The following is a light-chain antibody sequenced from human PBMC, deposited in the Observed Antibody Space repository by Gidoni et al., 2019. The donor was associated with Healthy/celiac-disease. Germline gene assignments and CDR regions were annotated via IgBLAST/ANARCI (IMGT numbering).Light chain of an antibody. CDR3: GTWDSSLSAVV. CDR1: SSNIGNNY. V-gene: IGLV1-51*01. CDR2: DNN. J-gene: IGLJ2*01. Sequence: VTISCSGSSSNIGNNYVSWYQQLPGPAPKLLIYDNNKRPSGIPDRFSGSKSGTSATLGITGLQTGDQADYYCGTWDSSLSAVVFGGGTKLTVL.